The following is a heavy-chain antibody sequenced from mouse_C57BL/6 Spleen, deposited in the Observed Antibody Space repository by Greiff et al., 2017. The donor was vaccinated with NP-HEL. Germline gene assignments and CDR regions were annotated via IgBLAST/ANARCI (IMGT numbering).Heavy chain of an antibody. Sequence: EVMLVESGEGLVKPGGSLKLSCAASGFTFSSYAMSWVRQTPEKRLEWVAYISSGGDYIYYADTVKGRFTISRDNARNTLYLQMSSLKSEDTAMYYCTRAYGSSPWYFDVWGTGTTVTVSS. CDR2: ISSGGDYI. J-gene: IGHJ1*03. V-gene: IGHV5-9-1*02. CDR1: GFTFSSYA. CDR3: TRAYGSSPWYFDV. D-gene: IGHD1-1*01.